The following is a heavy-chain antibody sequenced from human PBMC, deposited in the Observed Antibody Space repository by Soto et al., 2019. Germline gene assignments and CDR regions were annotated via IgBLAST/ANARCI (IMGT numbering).Heavy chain of an antibody. J-gene: IGHJ4*02. V-gene: IGHV3-7*05. Sequence: EVQLVESGGGLVQPGGSLRLSCAASGFTFSSYWMSWVRQAPGKGLEWVANIKQDGSEKYYVDSVKGGFTISRDNAKNSLYLQMNRLRGEDTGVYYCAREGCSGGSCYLDSWGQGTLVTVSS. CDR2: IKQDGSEK. CDR3: AREGCSGGSCYLDS. CDR1: GFTFSSYW. D-gene: IGHD2-15*01.